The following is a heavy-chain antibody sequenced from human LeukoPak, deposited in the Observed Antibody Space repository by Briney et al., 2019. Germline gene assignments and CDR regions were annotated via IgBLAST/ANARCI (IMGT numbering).Heavy chain of an antibody. CDR3: ARDHSSGWYYFDY. CDR1: GYTFTGYY. Sequence: RASVKVSCKASGYTFTGYYMHWVRQAPGQGLEWMGRTNPNSGGTNYAQKFQGRVTMTRDTSISTAYMELSRLRSDDTAVYYCARDHSSGWYYFDYWGQGTLVTVSS. D-gene: IGHD6-19*01. CDR2: TNPNSGGT. V-gene: IGHV1-2*06. J-gene: IGHJ4*02.